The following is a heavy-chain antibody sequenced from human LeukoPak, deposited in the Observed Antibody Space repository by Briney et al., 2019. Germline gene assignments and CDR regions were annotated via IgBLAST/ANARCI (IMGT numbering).Heavy chain of an antibody. CDR2: ISPYNGNK. CDR3: SRQKVGATAFDY. CDR1: GGTFTSYA. J-gene: IGHJ4*02. V-gene: IGHV1-18*01. Sequence: GSSVKVSCKASGGTFTSYAISWVRQAPGQGLEWMGWISPYNGNKKYGQKFQGRVSMTTDTSTSTAYMELRSLRYDDTAVYYCSRQKVGATAFDYWGQGTLVTVSS. D-gene: IGHD1-26*01.